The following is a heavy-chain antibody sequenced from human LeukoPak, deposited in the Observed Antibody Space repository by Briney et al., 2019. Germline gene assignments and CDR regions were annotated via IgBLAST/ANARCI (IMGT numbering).Heavy chain of an antibody. D-gene: IGHD4-23*01. CDR3: ARDLLNEGNHLDY. V-gene: IGHV4-30-4*01. J-gene: IGHJ4*02. CDR2: IYYSGST. CDR1: GGSISSGDYY. Sequence: TSETLSLTCTVSGGSISSGDYYWSWIRQPPGKGLEWIGYIYYSGSTYYNPSPKSRVTISVDTSKNQFSLKLSSVTAADTAVYYCARDLLNEGNHLDYWGQGTLVTVSS.